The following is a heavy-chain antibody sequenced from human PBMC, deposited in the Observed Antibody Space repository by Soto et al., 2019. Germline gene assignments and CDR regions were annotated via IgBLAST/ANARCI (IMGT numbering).Heavy chain of an antibody. CDR1: GFTFSSYA. CDR3: AKERPHTMVRGVIDRDY. V-gene: IGHV3-23*01. CDR2: ISGSGGST. D-gene: IGHD3-10*01. Sequence: GGSLRLSCAASGFTFSSYAMSWVRQAPGKGLEWVSAISGSGGSTYYADSVKGRFTISRDNSKNTLYLQMNSLRAEDTAVYYCAKERPHTMVRGVIDRDYWGQGTLVTVSS. J-gene: IGHJ4*02.